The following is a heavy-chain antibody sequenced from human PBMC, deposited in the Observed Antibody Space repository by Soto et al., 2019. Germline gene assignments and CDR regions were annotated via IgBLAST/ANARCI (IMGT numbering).Heavy chain of an antibody. D-gene: IGHD2-15*01. CDR2: ISNDGSNK. Sequence: QEQLVESGGGVVQPGRSLRLSCAASGFTFSSYGMHWVRRAPGKGLEWMAVISNDGSNKYYVDSVKGRFTISRDTSKNTLYLQMNSLRAEDTAVYYCARDDCSGGRCYSSSYYYYGMDVWGQGTTVTVSS. CDR1: GFTFSSYG. CDR3: ARDDCSGGRCYSSSYYYYGMDV. V-gene: IGHV3-30*03. J-gene: IGHJ6*02.